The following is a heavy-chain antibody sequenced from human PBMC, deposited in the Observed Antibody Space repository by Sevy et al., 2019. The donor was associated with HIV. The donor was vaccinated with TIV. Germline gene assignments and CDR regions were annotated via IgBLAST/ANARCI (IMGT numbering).Heavy chain of an antibody. CDR3: SMVPSSYYPRAIPALFDY. CDR2: ISSDGSST. Sequence: GGSLRLSCAASGFTFSSYWMHWVRQAPGKGLVWVSRISSDGSSTSYADSVKGRFTISRDNAKNTLYLQMNSLRAEDTAVYYCSMVPSSYYPRAIPALFDYWGQGTLVTVSS. D-gene: IGHD2-21*01. CDR1: GFTFSSYW. J-gene: IGHJ4*02. V-gene: IGHV3-74*01.